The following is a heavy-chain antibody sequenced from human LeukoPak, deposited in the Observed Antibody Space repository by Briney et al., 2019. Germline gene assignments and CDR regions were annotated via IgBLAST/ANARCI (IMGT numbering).Heavy chain of an antibody. CDR1: GITLSNHG. CDR2: ISDSGGRT. CDR3: AIMHGYYDGTGYWVQ. D-gene: IGHD3-22*01. J-gene: IGHJ1*01. Sequence: GGSLRLSCAVSGITLSNHGMSWVRQAPGKGLEWVAGISDSGGRTNYADSVKGRFTISRDNPRNTLYMQMNSLRDEDTAVYYCAIMHGYYDGTGYWVQWGQGTLVTVSS. V-gene: IGHV3-23*01.